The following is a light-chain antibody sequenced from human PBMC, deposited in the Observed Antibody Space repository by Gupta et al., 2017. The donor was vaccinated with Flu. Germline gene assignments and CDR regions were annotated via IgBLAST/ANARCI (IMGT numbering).Light chain of an antibody. V-gene: IGLV3-9*01. CDR2: RDS. Sequence: SYEVTQPLSVSVALGQTARITCAGNNIGSKNVHWYQQKPGQAPVLVMSRDSNRPSGIPERFSGSNSGNTATLTITRAQAGDEADYYCQVWDSATVIFGGGTALTVL. J-gene: IGLJ2*01. CDR1: NIGSKN. CDR3: QVWDSATVI.